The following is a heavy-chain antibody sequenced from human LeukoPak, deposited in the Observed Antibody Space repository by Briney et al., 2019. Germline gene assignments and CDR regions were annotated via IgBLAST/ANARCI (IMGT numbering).Heavy chain of an antibody. Sequence: GASVKVSCKASGGTFSSYAISWVRQAPGQGLEWMGRIIPILGIANYAQKFQGRVTITADKSTSAAYMELSSLRSEDTAVYYCARVPTKWLRRASTYWYFDLWGRGTLVTVSS. D-gene: IGHD5-12*01. V-gene: IGHV1-69*04. J-gene: IGHJ2*01. CDR1: GGTFSSYA. CDR2: IIPILGIA. CDR3: ARVPTKWLRRASTYWYFDL.